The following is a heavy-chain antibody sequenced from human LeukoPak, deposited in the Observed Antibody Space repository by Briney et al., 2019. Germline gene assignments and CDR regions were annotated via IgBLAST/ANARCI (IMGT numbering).Heavy chain of an antibody. CDR2: ISAYNGNT. V-gene: IGHV1-18*01. CDR3: ARDESSSSWLYY. D-gene: IGHD6-13*01. Sequence: ASVKVSCKDSGYTFTSYGISGVRQAPGQGREWMGWISAYNGNTNYAQKLPGRVTMTTDTSTSTAYMELTSLRSDDTAVYYCARDESSSSWLYYWGQGTPVTVSS. CDR1: GYTFTSYG. J-gene: IGHJ4*02.